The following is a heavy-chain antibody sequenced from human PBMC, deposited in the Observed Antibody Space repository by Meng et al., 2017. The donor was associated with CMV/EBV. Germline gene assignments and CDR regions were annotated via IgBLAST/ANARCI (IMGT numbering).Heavy chain of an antibody. CDR1: GGSFSGYY. Sequence: SQTLSLTCAVYGGSFSGYYWSWIRQPPGKGLEWIGEINHSGSTDYNPSLKSRVTISVHTSKNQLSLEPSSVTAADTAVYYCAWIGIAAAPDVWGQGTTVTVSS. CDR3: AWIGIAAAPDV. V-gene: IGHV4-34*01. CDR2: INHSGST. J-gene: IGHJ6*02. D-gene: IGHD6-13*01.